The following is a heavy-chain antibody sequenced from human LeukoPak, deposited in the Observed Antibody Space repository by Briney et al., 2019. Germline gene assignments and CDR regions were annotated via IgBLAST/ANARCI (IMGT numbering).Heavy chain of an antibody. CDR1: GFTFSSYW. V-gene: IGHV3-74*01. CDR2: INSAGSIT. D-gene: IGHD3-10*01. J-gene: IGHJ6*03. Sequence: GGSLRLSCAASGFTFSSYWMHWVRQAPGKGLVWVSRINSAGSITNYADSVRGRFTVSRDNAKNTLYLQMNSLRAEDTAVYYCAAGPYGSGSKNYYYYYYMDVWGKGTTVTISS. CDR3: AAGPYGSGSKNYYYYYYMDV.